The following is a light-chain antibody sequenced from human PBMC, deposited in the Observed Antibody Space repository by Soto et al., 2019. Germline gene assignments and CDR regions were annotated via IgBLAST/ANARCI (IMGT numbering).Light chain of an antibody. V-gene: IGKV1-5*03. Sequence: DIQMTQSPSTLSATAGGRVTITCRASRTVSNWLAWYQHQPGRAPRLLISRASILESGVPPRFSGSGFGTEFTLTIDSLQPDDFGTYYCQQYNSYALTFGQGTRLEIK. J-gene: IGKJ5*01. CDR3: QQYNSYALT. CDR1: RTVSNW. CDR2: RAS.